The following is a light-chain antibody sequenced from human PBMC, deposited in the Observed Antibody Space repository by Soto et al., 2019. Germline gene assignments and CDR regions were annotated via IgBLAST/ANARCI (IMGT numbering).Light chain of an antibody. V-gene: IGKV3-15*01. Sequence: EIVLTQSPSTLSWSRVERGTVSCRARQSVSSYLDWYQQKPGQPPRLIIYGAYTRATGIPARFSGSGSGTEFTLTISRLQYEDVAVYYCQRYNNWLWTFGQGTKVDIK. CDR2: GAY. CDR1: QSVSSY. CDR3: QRYNNWLWT. J-gene: IGKJ1*01.